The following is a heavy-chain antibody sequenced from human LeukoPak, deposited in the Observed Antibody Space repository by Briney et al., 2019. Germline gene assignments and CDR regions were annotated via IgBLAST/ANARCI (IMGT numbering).Heavy chain of an antibody. V-gene: IGHV4-31*03. D-gene: IGHD5-18*01. J-gene: IGHJ4*02. CDR1: GGSISSGGYY. Sequence: SETLSLTCTVSGGSISSGGYYWSWIRQHPGKGLEWIGYIYYSGSTYYNPSLKSRVTISVDTSKNQFSLKLSSVTAADTAVYYCARVANSYGYVWGQGTLVTVSS. CDR3: ARVANSYGYV. CDR2: IYYSGST.